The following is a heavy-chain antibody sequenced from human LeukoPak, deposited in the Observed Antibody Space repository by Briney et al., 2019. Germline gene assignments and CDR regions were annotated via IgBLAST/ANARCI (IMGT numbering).Heavy chain of an antibody. D-gene: IGHD6-19*01. Sequence: GGSLRLSCAASGFTFSSYEMNWVRQAPGKGLEWVSYISSSGSTIYYADSVKGRFTISRDNAKNSLYLQMNSLRAEDTALYYCAKDESASEQWLAPGYFDYWGQGTLSPSPQ. CDR3: AKDESASEQWLAPGYFDY. V-gene: IGHV3-48*03. J-gene: IGHJ4*02. CDR2: ISSSGSTI. CDR1: GFTFSSYE.